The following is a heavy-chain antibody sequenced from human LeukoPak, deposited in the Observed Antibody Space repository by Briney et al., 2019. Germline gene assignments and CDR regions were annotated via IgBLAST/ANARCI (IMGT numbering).Heavy chain of an antibody. CDR3: ARVSGWYGMDV. Sequence: GGSLRLSCAASGFTFSSYEMNWVRQAPGKGLEWVSYISSSGSTIYYTDSVKGRFTISRDNAKNSLYLQMNSLRAEDTAVYYCARVSGWYGMDVWGQGTTVTVSS. CDR1: GFTFSSYE. V-gene: IGHV3-48*03. D-gene: IGHD6-19*01. J-gene: IGHJ6*02. CDR2: ISSSGSTI.